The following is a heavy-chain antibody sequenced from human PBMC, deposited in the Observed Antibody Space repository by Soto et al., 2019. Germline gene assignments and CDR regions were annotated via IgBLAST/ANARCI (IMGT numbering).Heavy chain of an antibody. J-gene: IGHJ5*02. CDR2: ISYDGSKK. D-gene: IGHD4-4*01. V-gene: IGHV3-30-3*01. CDR3: ARGSTVTTRYWFDP. CDR1: RFTFSSYA. Sequence: SLRLSCAASRFTFSSYAMHWVRQAPGKGLEWVAVISYDGSKKYYADSVKGRFTISRDNSKNTLYLQMNSLRAEDTAVYYCARGSTVTTRYWFDPWGQGTLFTVSS.